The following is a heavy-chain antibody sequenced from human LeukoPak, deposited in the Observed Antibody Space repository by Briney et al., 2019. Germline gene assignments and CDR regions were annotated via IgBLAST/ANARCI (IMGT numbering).Heavy chain of an antibody. D-gene: IGHD1-1*01. Sequence: SETLSLTCTVFGGSISSYYWGWIRQPPGKGLEWIGYIYYSGSTNYNPSLKSRVTISVDTSKNQFSLKLSSVTAADTAVYYCARRGVHYYYGMDVWGQGTTVTVSS. CDR2: IYYSGST. J-gene: IGHJ6*02. V-gene: IGHV4-59*01. CDR1: GGSISSYY. CDR3: ARRGVHYYYGMDV.